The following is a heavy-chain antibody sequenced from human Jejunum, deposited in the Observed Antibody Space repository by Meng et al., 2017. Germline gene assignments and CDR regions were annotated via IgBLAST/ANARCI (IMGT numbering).Heavy chain of an antibody. D-gene: IGHD3-16*01. Sequence: GESLKISCAASGFTFSSYLFHWVRQAPGKGLEWVALISQDGRHQYYADSVTGRFTISRDNSKNTVYLEMNSLRAEDTAVYYCARTVLPTAGLGGLWGQGTRVTVSS. J-gene: IGHJ1*01. V-gene: IGHV3-30*01. CDR2: ISQDGRHQ. CDR1: GFTFSSYL. CDR3: ARTVLPTAGLGGL.